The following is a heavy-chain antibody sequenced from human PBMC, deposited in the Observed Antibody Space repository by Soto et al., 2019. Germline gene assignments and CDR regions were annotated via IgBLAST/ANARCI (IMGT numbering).Heavy chain of an antibody. CDR3: AREQRYYGSGYYGMDI. D-gene: IGHD3-10*01. V-gene: IGHV4-31*01. CDR1: GGSISSGGYY. CDR2: IYYSGST. Sequence: QVQLQESGPGLVKPSQTLSLTCTVSGGSISSGGYYWSWIRQHPGKGLEWSGYIYYSGSTYYNPSLESPVTISVDTSKNPFALKLSSVTAADTAVYYCAREQRYYGSGYYGMDIWGQGTTVTVSS. J-gene: IGHJ6*02.